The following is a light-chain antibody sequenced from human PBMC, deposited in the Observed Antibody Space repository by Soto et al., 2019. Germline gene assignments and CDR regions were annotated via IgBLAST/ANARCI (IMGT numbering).Light chain of an antibody. V-gene: IGKV1-13*02. CDR2: HAS. J-gene: IGKJ1*01. CDR3: QKYNSAPRT. CDR1: QGISSA. Sequence: AIQLTQSPSSLSASVGDRVTITCRASQGISSALAWYQQKPGKAPKLLISHASSLESGVPSRFSGSGSGTDFTLTISSLQPEDFATYYCQKYNSAPRTFGQGTKVDIK.